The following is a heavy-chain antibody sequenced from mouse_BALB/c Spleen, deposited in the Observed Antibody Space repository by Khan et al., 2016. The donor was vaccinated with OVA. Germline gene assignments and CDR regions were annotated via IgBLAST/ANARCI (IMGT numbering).Heavy chain of an antibody. CDR1: GFSLTSYG. CDR2: IWSGGST. CDR3: ARNPNSLRRIRRAMYY. J-gene: IGHJ4*01. Sequence: VQLKQSGPGLVQPSQSLSITCTVSGFSLTSYGVHWVRQSPEKGLEWLGVIWSGGSTDYNAAFISRLSISKDNSKSQVLLKMSSLQANDTAKYYSARNPNSLRRIRRAMYYWGQGTSVTVSS. D-gene: IGHD1-2*01. V-gene: IGHV2-2*02.